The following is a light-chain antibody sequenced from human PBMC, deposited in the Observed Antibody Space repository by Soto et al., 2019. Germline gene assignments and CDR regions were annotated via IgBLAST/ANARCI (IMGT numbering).Light chain of an antibody. CDR1: ESLVHSDGNTY. J-gene: IGKJ2*01. CDR2: KTS. CDR3: MQATQFPYT. Sequence: DIVMTQTPLSSPVTLGQPASISCRSSESLVHSDGNTYLSWLQQRPGQPPRVLIYKTSTRFSGVXDXXRGSGAGTDFTLKITRVEGEDVGIYYCMQATQFPYTFGQGTKLEI. V-gene: IGKV2-24*01.